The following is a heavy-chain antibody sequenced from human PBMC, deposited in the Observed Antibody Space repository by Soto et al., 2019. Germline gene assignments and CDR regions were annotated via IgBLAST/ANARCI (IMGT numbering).Heavy chain of an antibody. CDR1: GFTFSSYG. CDR3: AKDRVVGATHFDY. V-gene: IGHV3-30*18. CDR2: ISYDGSNK. Sequence: LRLSCAASGFTFSSYGMHWVRQAPGKGLEWVAVISYDGSNKYYADSVKGRFTISRDNSKNTLYLQMNSLRAEDTAVYYCAKDRVVGATHFDYWGQGTLVTVSS. J-gene: IGHJ4*02. D-gene: IGHD1-26*01.